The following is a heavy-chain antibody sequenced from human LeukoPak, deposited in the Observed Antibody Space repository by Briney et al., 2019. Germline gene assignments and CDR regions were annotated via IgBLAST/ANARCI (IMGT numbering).Heavy chain of an antibody. D-gene: IGHD3-22*01. CDR1: GGSFSGYY. J-gene: IGHJ4*02. CDR3: ARHAPSYYYDSSGYLQFDY. CDR2: VSYSGST. Sequence: SETLSLTCTVSGGSFSGYYWSWIRQPPGKGLEWIGFVSYSGSTNYNPSLKSRVTISVDTSKNQFSLKLSSVTAADTAVYYCARHAPSYYYDSSGYLQFDYWGQGTLVTVSS. V-gene: IGHV4-59*08.